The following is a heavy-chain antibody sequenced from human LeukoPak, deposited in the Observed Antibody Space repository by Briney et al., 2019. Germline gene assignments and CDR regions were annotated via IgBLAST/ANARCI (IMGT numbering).Heavy chain of an antibody. D-gene: IGHD3-22*01. V-gene: IGHV3-7*01. CDR3: ARVVNEKINSGYYSDY. CDR2: IKHDGSEK. CDR1: GFTFSRYW. Sequence: GGSLRLSCTASGFTFSRYWMSWLRQAPGKGLEWVANIKHDGSEKYYVDSVTGRFTISRDNANNSLSLEMNSLRDEDTAVYYCARVVNEKINSGYYSDYWGQGTLVTVSS. J-gene: IGHJ4*02.